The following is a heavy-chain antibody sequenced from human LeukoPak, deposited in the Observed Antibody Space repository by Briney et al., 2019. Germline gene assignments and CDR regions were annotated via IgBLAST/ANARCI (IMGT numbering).Heavy chain of an antibody. CDR2: ISYDGSNK. V-gene: IGHV3-30*18. J-gene: IGHJ4*02. CDR3: AKDRCSSTSCYHYFDY. Sequence: GGSLRLSCAASGFTFSSYGMHWVRQAPGEGLEWVAVISYDGSNKYYADSVKGRFTISRDNSKNTLYLQMNSLRAEDTAVYYCAKDRCSSTSCYHYFDYWGQGTLVTVSS. CDR1: GFTFSSYG. D-gene: IGHD2-2*01.